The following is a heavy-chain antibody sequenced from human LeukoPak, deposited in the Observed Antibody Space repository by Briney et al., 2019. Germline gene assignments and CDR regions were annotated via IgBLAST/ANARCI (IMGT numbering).Heavy chain of an antibody. J-gene: IGHJ4*02. V-gene: IGHV4-34*01. CDR3: ARGEWLRSWFGY. Sequence: SETLSLTSAVYGGSFSGYYWSWIRQPPGKGLEWIGEINHSGSTNYNPSLKSRVTISVDTSKNQFSPKLSSVTAADTAVYYCARGEWLRSWFGYWGQGTLVTVSS. CDR1: GGSFSGYY. CDR2: INHSGST. D-gene: IGHD5-12*01.